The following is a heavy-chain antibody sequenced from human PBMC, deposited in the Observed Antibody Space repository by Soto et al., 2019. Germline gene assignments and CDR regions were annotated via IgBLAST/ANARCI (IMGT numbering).Heavy chain of an antibody. CDR1: GFTFSYYW. Sequence: GGSLRLSCAASGFTFSYYWMHWVRQAPGQGLVWVSRIHSDGSSTTYADSVKGRFTISRDNSKNTLYLQMNSLRAEDTAVYYCHVPAAAGPNYWGQGTLVTVSS. D-gene: IGHD6-13*01. V-gene: IGHV3-74*01. CDR2: IHSDGSST. J-gene: IGHJ4*02. CDR3: HVPAAAGPNY.